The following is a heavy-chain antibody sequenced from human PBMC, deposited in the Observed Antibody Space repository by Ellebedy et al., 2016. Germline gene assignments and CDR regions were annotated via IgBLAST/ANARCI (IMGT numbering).Heavy chain of an antibody. CDR3: ARLKFGVVSYWYFDL. Sequence: SETLSLTXTVSGGSISSSSYYWGWIRQPPGKGLEWIGSIYYSGSTYYNPSLKSRVTISVDTSKNQFSLKLSSVTAADTAVYYCARLKFGVVSYWYFDLWGRGTLVTVSS. CDR2: IYYSGST. J-gene: IGHJ2*01. CDR1: GGSISSSSYY. V-gene: IGHV4-39*01. D-gene: IGHD3-3*01.